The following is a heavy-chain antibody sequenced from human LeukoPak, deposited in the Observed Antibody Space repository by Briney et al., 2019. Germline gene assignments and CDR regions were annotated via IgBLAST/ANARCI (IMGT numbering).Heavy chain of an antibody. V-gene: IGHV4-59*01. J-gene: IGHJ5*02. CDR3: ARAFGATFNWFDP. Sequence: SETLSLTCTVSGGSTSSYYWSWIRQPPGKGLEWIGYIYYSGTTNYNPSLKRRATISVDTSKNQFSLMLSSMTAADTAVYYCARAFGATFNWFDPWGQGALVTVSS. CDR2: IYYSGTT. D-gene: IGHD3-10*01. CDR1: GGSTSSYY.